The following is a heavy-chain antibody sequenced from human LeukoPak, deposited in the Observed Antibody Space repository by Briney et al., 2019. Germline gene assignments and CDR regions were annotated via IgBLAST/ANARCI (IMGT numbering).Heavy chain of an antibody. CDR2: ISCSSDNI. V-gene: IGHV3-48*02. J-gene: IGHJ5*02. D-gene: IGHD2-2*02. CDR3: VRDDALGYCSSTNCYTENWFDP. Sequence: GGSLRLSCAASGFTFSTYSMNWVRQAPGKGLEWVSYISCSSDNIYYADSVKGRFTISRHNGKDSLYLQMNSLRDEDTAVYYCVRDDALGYCSSTNCYTENWFDPWGQGTLVTVSS. CDR1: GFTFSTYS.